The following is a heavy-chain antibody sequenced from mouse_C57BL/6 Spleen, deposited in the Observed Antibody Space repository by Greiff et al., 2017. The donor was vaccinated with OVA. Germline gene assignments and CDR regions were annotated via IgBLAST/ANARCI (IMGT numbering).Heavy chain of an antibody. CDR2: IYPGDGDT. D-gene: IGHD4-1*01. Sequence: QVQLKESGPELVKPGASVKISCKASGYAFSSSWMNWVKQRPGKGLEWIGRIYPGDGDTNYNGKFKGKATLTADKSSSTAYMQLSSLTSEDSAVYFCATGTRYFDVWGTGTTVTVSS. CDR1: GYAFSSSW. V-gene: IGHV1-82*01. J-gene: IGHJ1*03. CDR3: ATGTRYFDV.